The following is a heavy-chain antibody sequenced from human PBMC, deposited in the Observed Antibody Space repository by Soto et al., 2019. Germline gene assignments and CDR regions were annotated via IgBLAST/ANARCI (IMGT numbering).Heavy chain of an antibody. CDR2: IIPILGIA. D-gene: IGHD7-27*01. CDR1: GGTFSSYA. J-gene: IGHJ5*02. CDR3: ARGLTGASWFDP. V-gene: IGHV1-69*10. Sequence: ASVKVSCKASGGTFSSYAISWVRQAPGQGLEWMGGIIPILGIANYAQKFQGRVTITADKSTSTAYMELSSLRSEDTAVYYCARGLTGASWFDPWGQGTLVTVSS.